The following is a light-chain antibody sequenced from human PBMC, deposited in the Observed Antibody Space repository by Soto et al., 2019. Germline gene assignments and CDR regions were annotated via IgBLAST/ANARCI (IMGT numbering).Light chain of an antibody. CDR2: TAS. Sequence: DIQMTQSPSSLSASVGDRVTITCRSSQSISSYLNWYHQKPGKAPKLLIYTASRLQSGVTSRFSGSGSRTDFTLTISSMEPEYFATYYCQQSYSTPCFGPGIKVDIK. J-gene: IGKJ3*01. CDR1: QSISSY. CDR3: QQSYSTPC. V-gene: IGKV1-39*01.